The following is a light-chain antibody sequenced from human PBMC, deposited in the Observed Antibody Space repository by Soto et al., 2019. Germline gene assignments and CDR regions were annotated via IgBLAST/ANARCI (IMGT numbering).Light chain of an antibody. V-gene: IGKV3-15*01. CDR1: QSVGSN. CDR2: GAW. CDR3: QQYNEWRT. J-gene: IGKJ2*01. Sequence: EIVMTQSPATLSVSPGERATLSCRASQSVGSNLAWYQQKPGQAPRLLIFGAWNRATDIPARFSGSGSGTEFTLTISSLQSEVYAVYYCQQYNEWRTFGQRTKVDIK.